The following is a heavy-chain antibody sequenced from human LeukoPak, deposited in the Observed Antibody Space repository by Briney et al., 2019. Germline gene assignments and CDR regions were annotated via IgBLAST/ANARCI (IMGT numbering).Heavy chain of an antibody. CDR3: ARDRGLAAGGTSGYGGD. J-gene: IGHJ4*02. V-gene: IGHV1-8*03. Sequence: ASVKVSCKASGYTSTSYDINWVRQATGQGLEWMGWMNPNSGNTGYAQKFQGRVTITRNTSISTAYMELSSLRSEDTAVYYCARDRGLAAGGTSGYGGDWGQGTLVTVSS. D-gene: IGHD6-13*01. CDR2: MNPNSGNT. CDR1: GYTSTSYD.